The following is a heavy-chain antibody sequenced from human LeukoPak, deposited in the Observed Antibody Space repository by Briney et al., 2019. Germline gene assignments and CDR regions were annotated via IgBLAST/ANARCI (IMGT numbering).Heavy chain of an antibody. Sequence: ASVKVSCKASGYTFSTYDINWVRQATGQGLEWMGWVNPNSGNTGYAQKFQGRVTMTRNTSISTAYMELSSLRSEDTAVYYCARGRNYYDSSGYYYEGAFDIWGQGTMVTVSS. D-gene: IGHD3-22*01. CDR1: GYTFSTYD. CDR3: ARGRNYYDSSGYYYEGAFDI. J-gene: IGHJ3*02. V-gene: IGHV1-8*02. CDR2: VNPNSGNT.